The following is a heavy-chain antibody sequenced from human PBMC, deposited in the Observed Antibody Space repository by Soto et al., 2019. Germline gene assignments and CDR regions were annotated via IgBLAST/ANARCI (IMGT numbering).Heavy chain of an antibody. CDR2: IIPIFGTA. D-gene: IGHD6-13*01. Sequence: SGRVSCNASGGTFSSYDISWVRQAPGQGLEWMGGIIPIFGTANYAQKFQGRVTTTADESTSTAYMELSSLRSEDTAVYYCARTPTHIVAEPSSSWSYYFDYWGQVTLVIVSS. J-gene: IGHJ4*02. CDR1: GGTFSSYD. V-gene: IGHV1-69*13. CDR3: ARTPTHIVAEPSSSWSYYFDY.